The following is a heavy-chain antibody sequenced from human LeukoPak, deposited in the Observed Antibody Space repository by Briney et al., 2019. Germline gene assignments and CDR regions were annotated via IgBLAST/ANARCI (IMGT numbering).Heavy chain of an antibody. Sequence: ASVTASCTASGYTFTSYGISWVRQAPGQGLEWMGWISAYNGNTNYAQKLQGRVTMTTDTSTRTAYMELRSLRSDDTAVYYCARGGSGNYYKPLDYWGQGTLVTVSS. J-gene: IGHJ4*02. CDR2: ISAYNGNT. V-gene: IGHV1-18*01. CDR1: GYTFTSYG. D-gene: IGHD3-10*01. CDR3: ARGGSGNYYKPLDY.